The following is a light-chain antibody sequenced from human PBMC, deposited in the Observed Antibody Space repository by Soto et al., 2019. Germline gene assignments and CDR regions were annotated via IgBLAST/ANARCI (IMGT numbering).Light chain of an antibody. CDR3: QSYDDSLSVHYV. CDR1: SSNIGSTYD. J-gene: IGLJ1*01. Sequence: QAVVTQPPSVSGAPGQRVTISCTGSSSNIGSTYDVQWYQQLPGTAPKLLIHGNTDRPSGVPDRFSGSKSGTSASLAITGLQADDEADYYCQSYDDSLSVHYVFGTGTKGHRP. V-gene: IGLV1-40*01. CDR2: GNT.